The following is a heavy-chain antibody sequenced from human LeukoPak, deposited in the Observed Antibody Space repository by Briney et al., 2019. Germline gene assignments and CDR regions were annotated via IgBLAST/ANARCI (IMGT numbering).Heavy chain of an antibody. Sequence: NPSETLSLTCTISGGSISSSSEYCGWIRQPPGKGLEWIGEINHSGSTNYNPSLKSRVTISVDTSKNQFSLKLSSVTAADTAVYYCARVRAAAGTGYYYYYYMDVWGKGTTVTVSS. V-gene: IGHV4-39*07. CDR1: GGSISSSSEY. CDR2: INHSGST. D-gene: IGHD6-13*01. J-gene: IGHJ6*03. CDR3: ARVRAAAGTGYYYYYYMDV.